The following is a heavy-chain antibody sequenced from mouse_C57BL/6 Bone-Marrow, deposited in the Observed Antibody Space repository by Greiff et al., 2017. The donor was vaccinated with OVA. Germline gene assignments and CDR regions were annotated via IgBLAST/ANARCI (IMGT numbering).Heavy chain of an antibody. CDR2: INYDGSST. J-gene: IGHJ4*01. CDR3: ARGGYPYYYAMDY. V-gene: IGHV5-16*01. CDR1: GFTFSDYY. Sequence: DVHLVESEGGLVQPGSSMKLSCTASGFTFSDYYMAWVRQVPEKGLEWVANINYDGSSTYYLDSLKSRFIISRDNAKNILYLQMSSLKSEDTAAYYCARGGYPYYYAMDYWGQGTSVTVSS.